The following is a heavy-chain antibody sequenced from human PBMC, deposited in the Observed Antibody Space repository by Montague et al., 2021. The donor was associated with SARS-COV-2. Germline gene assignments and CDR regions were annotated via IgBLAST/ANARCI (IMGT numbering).Heavy chain of an antibody. D-gene: IGHD1-26*01. CDR1: GFTFSSYA. CDR2: ISYDGSNK. J-gene: IGHJ6*02. Sequence: SLRLSCPASGFTFSSYAMHWVRQAPGKGLEWVAVISYDGSNKYYADFVKGRFTISRDNSKNTLYLQMNSLRAEDTAVYYCARPRSGSYYSGMDVWGQGTTVTVSS. V-gene: IGHV3-30-3*01. CDR3: ARPRSGSYYSGMDV.